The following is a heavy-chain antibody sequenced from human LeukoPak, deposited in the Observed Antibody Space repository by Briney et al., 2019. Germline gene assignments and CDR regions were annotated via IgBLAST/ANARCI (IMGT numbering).Heavy chain of an antibody. D-gene: IGHD3-16*01. J-gene: IGHJ4*02. CDR3: ARPVKEGRGSYGIWDY. CDR2: IYYSGST. Sequence: SETLSLTCTVSGGSISSSSYYWGWIRQPPGKGLEWIGSIYYSGSTYYNPSLKSRVTISVDTSKNQFSLKLSSVTAADTAVYYCARPVKEGRGSYGIWDYWGQGTLVTASS. V-gene: IGHV4-39*01. CDR1: GGSISSSSYY.